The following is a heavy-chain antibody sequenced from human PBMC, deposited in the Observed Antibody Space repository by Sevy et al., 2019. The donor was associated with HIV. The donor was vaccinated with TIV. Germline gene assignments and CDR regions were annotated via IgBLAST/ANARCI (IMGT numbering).Heavy chain of an antibody. CDR1: GFTFSSYG. D-gene: IGHD3-16*01. J-gene: IGHJ6*02. CDR2: IAYDGSTN. Sequence: GESLKISCAASGFTFSSYGMHWVRQAPGRGLEWVAVIAYDGSTNYYADSVKGRFTISRDNSKNTLYLQMDSLRPDDTALYYCATDRAVSSYTYYFGMDVWGQGTTVTVSS. CDR3: ATDRAVSSYTYYFGMDV. V-gene: IGHV3-30*03.